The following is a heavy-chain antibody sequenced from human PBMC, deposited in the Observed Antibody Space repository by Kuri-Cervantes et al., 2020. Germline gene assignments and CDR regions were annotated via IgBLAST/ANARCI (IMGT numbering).Heavy chain of an antibody. CDR3: ASLVGGSSSENNYFDY. D-gene: IGHD6-6*01. CDR1: GGTFSNSA. Sequence: SVKVSCKASGGTFSNSAISWVRQAPGQGLEWMGGIIPIFGTANYAQKFQGRVTITTDESTSTAYMELNSLRVEDTAVYYCASLVGGSSSENNYFDYWGQGTLVTVSS. J-gene: IGHJ4*02. CDR2: IIPIFGTA. V-gene: IGHV1-69*05.